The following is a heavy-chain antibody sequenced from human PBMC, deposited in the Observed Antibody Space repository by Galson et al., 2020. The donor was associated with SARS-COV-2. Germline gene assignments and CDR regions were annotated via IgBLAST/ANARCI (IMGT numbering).Heavy chain of an antibody. CDR1: GFTFSSYS. J-gene: IGHJ6*02. D-gene: IGHD5-18*01. V-gene: IGHV3-21*01. CDR3: ARIHAVYYYYGMDV. Sequence: VGSLRLSCAASGFTFSSYSMNWVRQAPGKGLEWVSSISSSSSYIYYADSVKGRFTISRDNAKNSLYLQMNSLRAEDTAVYYCARIHAVYYYYGMDVWGQGTTVTVSS. CDR2: ISSSSSYI.